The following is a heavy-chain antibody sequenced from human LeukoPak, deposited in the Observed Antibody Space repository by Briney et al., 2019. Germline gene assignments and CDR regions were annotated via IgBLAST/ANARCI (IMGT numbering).Heavy chain of an antibody. CDR3: ARAAYSSTWYSRYFDL. V-gene: IGHV3-13*01. Sequence: GGSLRLSCAASGFTFSSYDIHWVRQATGKGLEWVSGIGTAGEIYYPGSVKGRFTISRENAKNPLYLQMNSLRAGDTAVYYCARAAYSSTWYSRYFDLWGRGTLVTVSS. D-gene: IGHD6-13*01. CDR1: GFTFSSYD. J-gene: IGHJ2*01. CDR2: IGTAGEI.